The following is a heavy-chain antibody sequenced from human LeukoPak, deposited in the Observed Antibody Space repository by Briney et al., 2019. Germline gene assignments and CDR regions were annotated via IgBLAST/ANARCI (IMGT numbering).Heavy chain of an antibody. Sequence: GASVKVSCKASGYTFTSYYMHWVRQAPGQGLEWMGIINPSGGSTSYAQKFQGRVTMTRDMSTSTVYMELSSLRSEDTAVYYCARNPPTAAGYYYYYYYMDVWGKGTTVTVSS. CDR3: ARNPPTAAGYYYYYYYMDV. V-gene: IGHV1-46*01. D-gene: IGHD6-13*01. CDR2: INPSGGST. CDR1: GYTFTSYY. J-gene: IGHJ6*03.